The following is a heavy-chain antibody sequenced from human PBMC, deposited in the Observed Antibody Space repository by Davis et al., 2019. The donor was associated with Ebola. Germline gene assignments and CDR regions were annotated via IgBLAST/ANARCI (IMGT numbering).Heavy chain of an antibody. D-gene: IGHD6-19*01. CDR2: IHPSDSDP. V-gene: IGHV5-51*01. CDR1: GFTFTNYW. Sequence: GESLKISCQGVGFTFTNYWIGWVRQMPGKGLEWMGIIHPSDSDPRYSPSFQGQVTISADKSITTAYLQWSSLKASDTAMYYCASTVAGTLNFAYWGQGTLVTVSS. J-gene: IGHJ4*02. CDR3: ASTVAGTLNFAY.